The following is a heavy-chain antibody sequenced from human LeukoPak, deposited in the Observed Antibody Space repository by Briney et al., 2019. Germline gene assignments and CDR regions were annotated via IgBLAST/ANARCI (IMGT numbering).Heavy chain of an antibody. J-gene: IGHJ3*02. CDR1: GFTFSDYY. CDR2: ISSSGSTI. CDR3: AKDYSADWNDFPGAFDI. D-gene: IGHD1-1*01. V-gene: IGHV3-11*01. Sequence: GGSLRLSCAASGFTFSDYYMSWIRQAPGKGLEWVSYISSSGSTIYYADSVKGRFTMSRDNAKKSLYLQMNSLRAEDTAVYYCAKDYSADWNDFPGAFDIWGQGTMVTVSS.